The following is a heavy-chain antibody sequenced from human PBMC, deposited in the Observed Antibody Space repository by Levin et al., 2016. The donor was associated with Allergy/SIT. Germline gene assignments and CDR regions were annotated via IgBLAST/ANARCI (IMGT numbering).Heavy chain of an antibody. CDR1: GFTFSSYW. CDR2: INSDGSST. V-gene: IGHV3-74*01. J-gene: IGHJ4*02. CDR3: ARERRGRLPFDY. Sequence: GGSLRLSCAASGFTFSSYWMHWVRQAPGKGLVWVSRINSDGSSTSYADSVKGRFTISRDNAKSTLYLQMNSLRAEDTAVYYCARERRGRLPFDYWGQGTLVTVSS. D-gene: IGHD3-10*01.